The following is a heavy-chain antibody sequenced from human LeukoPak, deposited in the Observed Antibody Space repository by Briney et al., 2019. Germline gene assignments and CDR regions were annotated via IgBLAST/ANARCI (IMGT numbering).Heavy chain of an antibody. CDR2: INHSGST. CDR3: ARGVAGDIVVVPAAIGAGPLDY. D-gene: IGHD2-2*01. Sequence: PSGTLSLTCAVYGGSFSGYYWSWIRQPPGKGLEWIGEINHSGSTNYNPSLKSRVTISVDTSKNQFSLRLSSVTAADTAVYYCARGVAGDIVVVPAAIGAGPLDYWGQGTLVTVPS. CDR1: GGSFSGYY. J-gene: IGHJ4*02. V-gene: IGHV4-34*01.